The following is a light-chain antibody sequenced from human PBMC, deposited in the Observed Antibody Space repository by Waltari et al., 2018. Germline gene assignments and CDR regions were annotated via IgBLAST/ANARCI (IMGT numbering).Light chain of an antibody. J-gene: IGLJ3*02. CDR1: TGAVTSDYY. CDR2: TPG. V-gene: IGLV7-43*01. Sequence: QTVVTQEPSLTVSPGGTVTPTCASSTGAVTSDYYQNWFQQKPGQAPRALLHTPGVRYSGTPPRFSGSLLGDKAALALSGVQPEDEADYYCLLYYGGPWVFGGGTKVTVL. CDR3: LLYYGGPWV.